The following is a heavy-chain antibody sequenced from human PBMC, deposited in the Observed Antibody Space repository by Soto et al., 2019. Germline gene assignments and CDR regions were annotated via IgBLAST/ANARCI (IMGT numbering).Heavy chain of an antibody. J-gene: IGHJ3*02. CDR1: GGTFSSYA. V-gene: IGHV1-69*13. D-gene: IGHD5-12*01. CDR3: ARDWGRDGYNLGAFDI. CDR2: IIPIFGTA. Sequence: SVKVSCKXSGGTFSSYAISWVRQAPGQGLEWMGGIIPIFGTANYAQKFQGRVTITADESTSTAYMELSSLRSEDTAVYYCARDWGRDGYNLGAFDIWGQGTMVTVSS.